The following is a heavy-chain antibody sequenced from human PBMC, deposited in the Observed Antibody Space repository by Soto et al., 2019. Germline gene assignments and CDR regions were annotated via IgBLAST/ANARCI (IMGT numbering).Heavy chain of an antibody. CDR1: GFNFITYS. V-gene: IGHV3-21*01. CDR2: ISSSAVYI. J-gene: IGHJ4*02. D-gene: IGHD3-22*01. CDR3: VRDGLDYYDTARLYFDK. Sequence: GGSLRLSCAASGFNFITYSLSWVRHAPGKGLEWVASISSSAVYIDYADSVKGRFTISRDNANNSLYLQMNSLRAEDTATYYCVRDGLDYYDTARLYFDKWGQGTLVNVSS.